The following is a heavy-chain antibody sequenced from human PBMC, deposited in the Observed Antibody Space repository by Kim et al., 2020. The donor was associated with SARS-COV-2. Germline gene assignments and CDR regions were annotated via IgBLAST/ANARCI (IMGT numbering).Heavy chain of an antibody. J-gene: IGHJ4*02. V-gene: IGHV3-15*01. Sequence: KGRFPISRDDSKNTLYLQMNSLKTEDTAVYYCTTDYYDSSGYYGAGYFDYWGQGTLVTVSS. D-gene: IGHD3-22*01. CDR3: TTDYYDSSGYYGAGYFDY.